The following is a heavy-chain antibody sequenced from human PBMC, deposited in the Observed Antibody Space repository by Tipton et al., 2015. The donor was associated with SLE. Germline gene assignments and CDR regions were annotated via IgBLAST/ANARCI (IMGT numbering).Heavy chain of an antibody. J-gene: IGHJ4*02. Sequence: TLSLTCAVSGGSISNDYWSWIRQSPGEGLEWIGYIHYSGSTNYNPSLKSRVTISIDSSKNQFSLKLSSVTAADTAVYHCARFTRPTSESSGYPADWGQGTLVTVSS. V-gene: IGHV4-59*08. CDR2: IHYSGST. CDR1: GGSISNDY. D-gene: IGHD3-22*01. CDR3: ARFTRPTSESSGYPAD.